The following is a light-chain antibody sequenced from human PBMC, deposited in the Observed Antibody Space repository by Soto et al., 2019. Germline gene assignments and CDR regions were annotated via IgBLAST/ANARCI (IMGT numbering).Light chain of an antibody. J-gene: IGLJ1*01. CDR2: EVS. CDR1: SSDIGNYNY. CDR3: SSFTTSRAYV. V-gene: IGLV2-14*01. Sequence: QSVLTQPASVSGSPGQSITISCTGTSSDIGNYNYVSWYQQQSGKAPKLIIHEVSNRPSGVSNRFSGSKSGITASLTISGLQPDDEADYYCSSFTTSRAYVFVVGTKVTVL.